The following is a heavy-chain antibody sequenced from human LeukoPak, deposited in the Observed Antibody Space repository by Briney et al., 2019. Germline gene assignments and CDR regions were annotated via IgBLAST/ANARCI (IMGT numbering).Heavy chain of an antibody. V-gene: IGHV3-23*01. CDR2: ISGSGGST. CDR1: GFTFSSYA. Sequence: GSLRLSCAASGFTFSSYALSWVRQAPGKGLEWVSAISGSGGSTYYADSVKGRFTISRDNSKNTLYLQMNSLRAEDTAVYYCAITIAVAGTGGFFDSWSQGTLVTVSS. D-gene: IGHD6-19*01. J-gene: IGHJ4*02. CDR3: AITIAVAGTGGFFDS.